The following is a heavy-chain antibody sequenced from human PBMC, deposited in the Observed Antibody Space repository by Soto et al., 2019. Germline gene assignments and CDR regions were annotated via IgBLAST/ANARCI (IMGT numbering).Heavy chain of an antibody. Sequence: GGSLRLSCAVSEFNVMSYWMSWVRQAPGKGLEWVASIKEDGSEIYYLQSVRGRFTISRDSAGNALHLAMNYLSAEDTGVYFCARGIGFDYVNWGQGTLVTVSS. CDR2: IKEDGSEI. D-gene: IGHD3-16*01. V-gene: IGHV3-7*01. J-gene: IGHJ4*02. CDR3: ARGIGFDYVN. CDR1: EFNVMSYW.